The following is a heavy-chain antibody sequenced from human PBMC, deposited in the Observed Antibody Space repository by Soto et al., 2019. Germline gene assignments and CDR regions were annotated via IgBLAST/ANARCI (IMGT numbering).Heavy chain of an antibody. CDR3: ARTVVVVTATPGAFDI. Sequence: GGSLRLSCAASGFIVSSNYMSWVRQAPGKGLEWVSVIYSGGSTYYADSVKGRFTISRDNSKNTLYLQMNSLRAEDTAVYYCARTVVVVTATPGAFDICGQGTMVTVS. V-gene: IGHV3-53*01. D-gene: IGHD2-15*01. CDR2: IYSGGST. J-gene: IGHJ3*02. CDR1: GFIVSSNY.